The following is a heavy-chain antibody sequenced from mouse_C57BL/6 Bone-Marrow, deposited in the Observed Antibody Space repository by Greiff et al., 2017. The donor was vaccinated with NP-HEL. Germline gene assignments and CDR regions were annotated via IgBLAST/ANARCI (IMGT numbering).Heavy chain of an antibody. V-gene: IGHV1-85*01. J-gene: IGHJ1*03. D-gene: IGHD2-1*01. CDR3: ARDYGNFDWYFDV. CDR2: IYPRDGST. CDR1: GYTFTSYD. Sequence: QVQLQQSGPELVKPGASVKLSCKASGYTFTSYDINWVKQRPGQGLEWIGWIYPRDGSTTYNEKFKGQATLTVDTSSSTAYMELHSLTSEDSAVYFCARDYGNFDWYFDVWGTGTTVTVSS.